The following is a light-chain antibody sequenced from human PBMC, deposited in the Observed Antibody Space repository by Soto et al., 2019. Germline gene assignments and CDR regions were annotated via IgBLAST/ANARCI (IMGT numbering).Light chain of an antibody. J-gene: IGKJ5*01. V-gene: IGKV3-11*01. CDR1: QSFSSY. CDR3: QQRRNWPPVIT. CDR2: DAS. Sequence: EIVLTQSPATLSLSPGERATLSCRASQSFSSYLAWYQQKPGQAPRLLIYDASKRATGIPARFSGRGSGTDFPLTISSLEPEDFAVYYCQQRRNWPPVITFGQGTRLEIK.